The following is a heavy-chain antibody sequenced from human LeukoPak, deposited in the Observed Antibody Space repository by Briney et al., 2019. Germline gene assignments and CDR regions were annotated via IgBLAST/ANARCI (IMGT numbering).Heavy chain of an antibody. V-gene: IGHV3-21*01. J-gene: IGHJ4*02. D-gene: IGHD6-19*01. CDR1: RFTFSNYA. CDR2: ISSGGDRI. Sequence: SGGSLRLSCAAQRFTFSNYAMNWVRQAPGKGLEWVSSISSGGDRINYADSVKGRFTISRDNAKNSLYLQMNSLRAEDTAVYYCARAAVAGPVDYWGQGTLVTVSS. CDR3: ARAAVAGPVDY.